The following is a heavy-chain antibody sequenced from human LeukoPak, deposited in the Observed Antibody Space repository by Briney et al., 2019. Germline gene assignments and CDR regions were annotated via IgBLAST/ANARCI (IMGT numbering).Heavy chain of an antibody. J-gene: IGHJ5*02. CDR1: GFTFSSYS. CDR2: ISSSSSTI. CDR3: ARELESCGRKCDWLDP. D-gene: IGHD3-3*01. V-gene: IGHV3-48*01. Sequence: GGSLRLSCAASGFTFSSYSMNWVRQAPGKGLEWVSYISSSSSTIYYADSVKGRFTISRDNAKNSLYLQMNSLRAEDTAVYYCARELESCGRKCDWLDPWGKGTLVTVSS.